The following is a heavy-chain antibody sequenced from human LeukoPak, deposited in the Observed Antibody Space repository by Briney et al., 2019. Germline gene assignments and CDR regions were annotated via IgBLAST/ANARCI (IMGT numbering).Heavy chain of an antibody. D-gene: IGHD3-16*02. CDR1: GFTFSNYA. V-gene: IGHV3-23*01. J-gene: IGHJ6*03. CDR2: IGGGGGNT. CDR3: AKNTISGGHYQYYMDV. Sequence: GGSLRLSCAASGFTFSNYAMSWVRQALGKGLEWVSVIGGGGGNTYYADSVKGRFTISRDNSKNTLYLQMNSLRAEDTAVYYCAKNTISGGHYQYYMDVWGKGTTVTVSS.